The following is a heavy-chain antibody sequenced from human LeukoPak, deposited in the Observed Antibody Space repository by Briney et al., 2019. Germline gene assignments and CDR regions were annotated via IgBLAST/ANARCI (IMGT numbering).Heavy chain of an antibody. CDR1: GFTFSSYS. CDR3: ACLLLWFGETFDY. V-gene: IGHV3-48*01. Sequence: GGSLRLSCAASGFTFSSYSMNWVRQAPGKGLEWVSYISSSTSTIYYADSVKGRFTISRDNAKNSLYLQMNSLRAEDTAVYYCACLLLWFGETFDYWGQGTLVTVSS. J-gene: IGHJ4*02. D-gene: IGHD3-10*01. CDR2: ISSSTSTI.